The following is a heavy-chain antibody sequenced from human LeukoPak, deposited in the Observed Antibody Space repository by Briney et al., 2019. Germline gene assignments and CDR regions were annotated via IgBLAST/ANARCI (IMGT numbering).Heavy chain of an antibody. Sequence: GGSLRLSCAASGFTFSGYAMSWVRQAPGKGLEWVSAISGSGGSTYYADSVKGRFTISRDNSKNTLYLQMNSLRAEDTAVYYCAKAVGTVTSSGYFDYWGQGTLVTVSS. CDR3: AKAVGTVTSSGYFDY. V-gene: IGHV3-23*01. D-gene: IGHD4-17*01. CDR1: GFTFSGYA. CDR2: ISGSGGST. J-gene: IGHJ4*02.